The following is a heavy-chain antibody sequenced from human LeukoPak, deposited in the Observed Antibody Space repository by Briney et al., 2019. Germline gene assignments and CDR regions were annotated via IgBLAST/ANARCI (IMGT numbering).Heavy chain of an antibody. CDR3: WRVEWLLRVDAFDI. V-gene: IGHV3-23*01. J-gene: IGHJ3*02. CDR1: GFTFSSYA. D-gene: IGHD3-3*01. CDR2: ISGSGGST. Sequence: EGFLRLSCAASGFTFSSYAMSWVRQAPGKGLEWVSAISGSGGSTYYADSVKGRFTISRDNSKNTLYLQMNSLRAEDTAVYYCWRVEWLLRVDAFDIWGQGTMVTVSS.